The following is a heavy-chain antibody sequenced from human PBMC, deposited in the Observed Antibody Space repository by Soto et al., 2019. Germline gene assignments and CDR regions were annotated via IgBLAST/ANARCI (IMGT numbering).Heavy chain of an antibody. D-gene: IGHD2-21*01. J-gene: IGHJ4*02. CDR1: GFTFRNYN. CDR2: ISTGGAYM. Sequence: EVQLVESGGGLVKAGGSLRLFCTASGFTFRNYNMNWVRQAPGKGLEWVSSISTGGAYMLYADSVKGRFTISRDNAQNSLFLQIDSPRAEDTAVYYCARDIASPGGDYFDSWGQGTLVTVSS. CDR3: ARDIASPGGDYFDS. V-gene: IGHV3-21*06.